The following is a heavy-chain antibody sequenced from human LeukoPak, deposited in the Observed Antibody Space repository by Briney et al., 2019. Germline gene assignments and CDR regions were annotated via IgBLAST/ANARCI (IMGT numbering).Heavy chain of an antibody. CDR3: ARDAVTTGFDY. V-gene: IGHV4-59*01. D-gene: IGHD4-17*01. Sequence: SETLSLTCTVSGGSISSYYWSWIRQPPGKGLEWIGYIYYSGSTNYNPSLKSRVTISVDTSKNQFSLKLSSVTAADTAVYYCARDAVTTGFDYWGQGTLVTVSS. CDR2: IYYSGST. J-gene: IGHJ4*02. CDR1: GGSISSYY.